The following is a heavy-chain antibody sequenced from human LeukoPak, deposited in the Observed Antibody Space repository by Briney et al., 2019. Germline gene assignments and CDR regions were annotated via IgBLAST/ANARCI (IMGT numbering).Heavy chain of an antibody. CDR2: IYNDGTS. Sequence: SETPSLTCTVSYGSVSSSSYYWGWIRQPPGKGLEWIANIYNDGTSHYNPSLKSRVSISVDTSNNEFSLRLRSVTAADTAIYYCARTLYYYDSSTYTAFDYWGQGSLVAVSS. CDR1: YGSVSSSSYY. D-gene: IGHD3-22*01. V-gene: IGHV4-39*01. CDR3: ARTLYYYDSSTYTAFDY. J-gene: IGHJ4*02.